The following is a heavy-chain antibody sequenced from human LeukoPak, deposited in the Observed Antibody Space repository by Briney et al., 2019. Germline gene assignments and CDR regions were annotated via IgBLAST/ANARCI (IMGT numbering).Heavy chain of an antibody. V-gene: IGHV1-2*02. CDR3: ARGLLNVTARPSVKAFDI. D-gene: IGHD6-6*01. CDR1: GYTFTGYY. Sequence: GASVKVSCKASGYTFTGYYMHWVRQAPGQGLEWMGWINPNSGGTNYAQKFQGRVTMTRDTSISTAYMELSRLRSDDTAVYYCARGLLNVTARPSVKAFDIWGQGTMATVSS. J-gene: IGHJ3*02. CDR2: INPNSGGT.